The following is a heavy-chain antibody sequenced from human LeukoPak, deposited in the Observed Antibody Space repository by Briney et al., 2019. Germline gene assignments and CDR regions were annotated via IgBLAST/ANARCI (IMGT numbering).Heavy chain of an antibody. D-gene: IGHD1-26*01. Sequence: GGSLRLSCAASGFTFSSYAMHWVRQAPGKGLVWVSRINEDGSTTNYADSVKGRSTIFRDNAKNTLYLQMNSLRAEDTAVYYCVRDLGGRSGHWGQGTLVTVSS. CDR2: INEDGSTT. V-gene: IGHV3-74*01. CDR3: VRDLGGRSGH. J-gene: IGHJ4*02. CDR1: GFTFSSYA.